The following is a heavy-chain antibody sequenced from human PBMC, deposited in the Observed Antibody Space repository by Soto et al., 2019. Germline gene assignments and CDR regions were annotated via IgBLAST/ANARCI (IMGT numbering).Heavy chain of an antibody. CDR1: GDSISSRSHY. Sequence: SQTLSLTCAVSGDSISSRSHYWNWIRRVPGKGLEFIGYIFYTGATYYNPSLRGRISMSVDTSKNQFPLTLRSVTAADTAIYYCAREGRHSGGMRESWFDPWGQGTQVTVSS. V-gene: IGHV4-31*02. D-gene: IGHD3-10*01. CDR2: IFYTGAT. J-gene: IGHJ5*02. CDR3: AREGRHSGGMRESWFDP.